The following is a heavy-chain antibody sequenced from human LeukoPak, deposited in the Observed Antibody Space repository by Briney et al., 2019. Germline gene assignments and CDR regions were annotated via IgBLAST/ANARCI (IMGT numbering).Heavy chain of an antibody. CDR3: ARAMYYYDSSGYSDY. D-gene: IGHD3-22*01. CDR1: GYTSTSYY. J-gene: IGHJ4*02. V-gene: IGHV1-46*01. Sequence: ASVKVSCKASGYTSTSYYMHWVRQAPGQGLEWMGIINPSGGSTSYAQKFQGRVTMTRDTSTSTVYMELSSLRSEDTAVYYCARAMYYYDSSGYSDYWGQGTLVTVSS. CDR2: INPSGGST.